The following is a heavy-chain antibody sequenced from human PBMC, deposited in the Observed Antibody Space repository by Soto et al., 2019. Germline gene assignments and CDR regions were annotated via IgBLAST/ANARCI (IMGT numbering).Heavy chain of an antibody. Sequence: GGSLRLSCTGSGFAFSSHPMSWVRQAPERGLEWVSGISDGGDLTYNADSVRGRFTISRDNSKNTLFLQMSSLRVEDMAVYYCARRAFGSSRSFDIWGQGTMVTVSS. CDR2: ISDGGDLT. V-gene: IGHV3-23*01. D-gene: IGHD6-6*01. J-gene: IGHJ3*02. CDR1: GFAFSSHP. CDR3: ARRAFGSSRSFDI.